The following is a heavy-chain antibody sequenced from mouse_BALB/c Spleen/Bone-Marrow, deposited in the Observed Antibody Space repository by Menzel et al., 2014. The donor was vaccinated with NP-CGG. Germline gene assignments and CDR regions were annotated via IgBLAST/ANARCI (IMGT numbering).Heavy chain of an antibody. CDR1: GYAFSNYG. CDR2: IYPGDGET. CDR3: ASVYDYGRGYAMDY. Sequence: QVQLQQPGAELVRPGSSVKISCKASGYAFSNYGMNWVKQRPGQGLEWIGQIYPGDGETNYNGEFEGRVTLTADKSSSTAYMQVSSLTSEGSAVYFCASVYDYGRGYAMDYWGQGTSVTVSS. V-gene: IGHV1-80*01. J-gene: IGHJ4*01. D-gene: IGHD2-4*01.